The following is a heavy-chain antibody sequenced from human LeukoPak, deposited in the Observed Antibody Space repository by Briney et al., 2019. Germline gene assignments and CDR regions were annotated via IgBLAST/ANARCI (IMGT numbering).Heavy chain of an antibody. CDR3: ASGGIYYGAAFDF. D-gene: IGHD1-26*01. V-gene: IGHV3-20*04. CDR1: GFTFSSYG. CDR2: INWNGGST. J-gene: IGHJ4*02. Sequence: GGSLRLSCAASGFTFSSYGMSWVRQAPGKGLEWVSGINWNGGSTGYADSVKGRFTISRDNAKNSLYLQMNSLRAEDTALYYCASGGIYYGAAFDFWGQGSLVTVSA.